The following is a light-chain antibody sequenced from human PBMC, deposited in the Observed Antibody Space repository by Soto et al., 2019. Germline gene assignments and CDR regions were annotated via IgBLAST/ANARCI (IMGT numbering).Light chain of an antibody. V-gene: IGKV2-28*01. J-gene: IGKJ1*01. CDR2: LGS. CDR3: MQALQTPPCWT. CDR1: QSLLHSNGYNY. Sequence: DIVMTQSPLSLPVTPGEPASISCRSSQSLLHSNGYNYLDWYLQKPGQSPQLLIYLGSNRASGVPDRFSGSGSGTDFTLKISRVEAEDVGVYYCMQALQTPPCWTFGQGTKVEIK.